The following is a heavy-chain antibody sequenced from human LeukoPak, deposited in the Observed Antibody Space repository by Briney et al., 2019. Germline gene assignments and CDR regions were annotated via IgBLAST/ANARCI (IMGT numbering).Heavy chain of an antibody. Sequence: GGSLRLSCAASGFTFSSYAMHWVRQAPGKGLEWVAVISYDGSNKYYADSVKGRFTISRDNSKNTLYLQMNSLRAEDTAVYYCAKVPRTLGYSYGYWGQGTLVTVSS. J-gene: IGHJ4*02. V-gene: IGHV3-30-3*01. CDR3: AKVPRTLGYSYGY. CDR1: GFTFSSYA. CDR2: ISYDGSNK. D-gene: IGHD5-18*01.